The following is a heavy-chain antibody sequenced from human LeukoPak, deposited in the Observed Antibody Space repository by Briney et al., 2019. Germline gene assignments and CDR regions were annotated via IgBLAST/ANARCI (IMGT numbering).Heavy chain of an antibody. V-gene: IGHV3-49*04. J-gene: IGHJ6*02. CDR2: IRSKAYGGTT. Sequence: GGSLRLSCTASGFTFGDYAMSWVRQAPGKGLGWVGFIRSKAYGGTTEYAASVKGRFTISRDDSKSIAYLQMNSLKTEDTAVYYCTRDREDFWSGGMDVWGQGTTVTVSS. CDR1: GFTFGDYA. CDR3: TRDREDFWSGGMDV. D-gene: IGHD3-3*01.